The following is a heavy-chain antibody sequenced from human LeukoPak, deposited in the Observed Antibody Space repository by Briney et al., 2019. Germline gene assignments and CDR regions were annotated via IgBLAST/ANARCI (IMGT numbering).Heavy chain of an antibody. V-gene: IGHV1-69*05. CDR1: GGTFSSYA. CDR2: IIPIFGTA. J-gene: IGHJ4*02. CDR3: AREIVGATGGYFDY. D-gene: IGHD1-26*01. Sequence: SVKVSCKASGGTFSSYAISWVRQAPGQGLEWMGRIIPIFGTANYAQKFQGRVTVTTDESTSTAYMELSSLRSEDTAVYYCAREIVGATGGYFDYWGQGTLVTVSS.